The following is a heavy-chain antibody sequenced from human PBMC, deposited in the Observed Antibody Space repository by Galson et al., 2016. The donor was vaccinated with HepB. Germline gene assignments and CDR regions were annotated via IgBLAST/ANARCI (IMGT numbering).Heavy chain of an antibody. CDR3: VRGGYSSGWYRG. D-gene: IGHD6-19*01. CDR2: FYSIGMT. CDR1: GFNVSSNY. Sequence: SLRLSCAASGFNVSSNYMSWVRQAPGKGLEWVSVFYSIGMTKYADSVKGRFTVSRDTSKNTLYLQMNSLRAEDTAVYFCVRGGYSSGWYRGWGQGTLVTVSS. V-gene: IGHV3-53*01. J-gene: IGHJ4*02.